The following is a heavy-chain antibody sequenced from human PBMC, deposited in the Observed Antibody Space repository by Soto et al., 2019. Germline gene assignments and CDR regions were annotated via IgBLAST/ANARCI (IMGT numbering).Heavy chain of an antibody. Sequence: QVQLVQSGAEVKKPGSSVKVSCKASGGTFSGYAISWVRQAPGQGLEWMGGIIPIFGTANYAQKFQGRVTITADESTSTAYMELSSLRSEDTAVYYCARELGFYDSSGYFVRNYFDYWGQGTLVTVSS. D-gene: IGHD3-22*01. V-gene: IGHV1-69*01. J-gene: IGHJ4*02. CDR3: ARELGFYDSSGYFVRNYFDY. CDR1: GGTFSGYA. CDR2: IIPIFGTA.